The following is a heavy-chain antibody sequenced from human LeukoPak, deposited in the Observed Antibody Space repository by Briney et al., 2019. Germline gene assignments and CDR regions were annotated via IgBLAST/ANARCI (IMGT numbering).Heavy chain of an antibody. J-gene: IGHJ4*02. CDR2: ISASGSNT. V-gene: IGHV3-23*01. CDR3: AQISVDTSRGRWSDFDS. CDR1: GFTLGTYG. D-gene: IGHD5-18*01. Sequence: GGSLRLAWAASGFTLGTYGMSWVRQEGGEGRGWGTAISASGSNTSYADSVKGRFTISRDNSKNMLYLQMNSLRADDTAVYYCAQISVDTSRGRWSDFDSWGQGILVTVSS.